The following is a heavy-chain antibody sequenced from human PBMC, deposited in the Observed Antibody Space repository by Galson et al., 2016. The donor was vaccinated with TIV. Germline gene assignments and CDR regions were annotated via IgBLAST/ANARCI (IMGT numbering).Heavy chain of an antibody. Sequence: SETLSLTCSVSGGSMKTHYWTWIRQPPGKGLEWIGYIAYTGSPNYNPALRSRVTISMNTSKNQFSLMLKPVTVADTAVYYCARVVLYGDSHELDQWGQGTRVTVSS. CDR2: IAYTGSP. D-gene: IGHD4-17*01. V-gene: IGHV4-59*11. CDR3: ARVVLYGDSHELDQ. J-gene: IGHJ1*01. CDR1: GGSMKTHY.